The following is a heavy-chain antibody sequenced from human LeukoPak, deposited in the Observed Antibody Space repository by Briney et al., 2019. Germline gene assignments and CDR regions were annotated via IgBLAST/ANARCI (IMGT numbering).Heavy chain of an antibody. CDR1: GFSFDNYA. V-gene: IGHV3-23*01. Sequence: GGSLRLSCVASGFSFDNYAMNWVRQAPGKGLEWVSLIIGSSGSAFYADSVKGRFTVSRDKSKNTLYLQMNSLRAEDTAVYYCAKGAYDYIEIAYFDYWGQGSLVTVSS. CDR3: AKGAYDYIEIAYFDY. CDR2: IIGSSGSA. J-gene: IGHJ4*02. D-gene: IGHD5-12*01.